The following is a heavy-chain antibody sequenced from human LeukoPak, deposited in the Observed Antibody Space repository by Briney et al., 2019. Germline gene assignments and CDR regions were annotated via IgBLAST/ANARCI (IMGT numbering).Heavy chain of an antibody. V-gene: IGHV3-73*01. J-gene: IGHJ4*02. CDR1: GFTFSGSA. CDR2: IRSKANSYAT. Sequence: GGSLRLSCAVSGFTFSGSAMHWVRQASGKGLEWVGRIRSKANSYATAYAASVKGRFTISRDDSKNTAYLQMNSLKTEDTAVYYCTRRGAVAGLFDYWGQGTLVTVSS. CDR3: TRRGAVAGLFDY. D-gene: IGHD6-19*01.